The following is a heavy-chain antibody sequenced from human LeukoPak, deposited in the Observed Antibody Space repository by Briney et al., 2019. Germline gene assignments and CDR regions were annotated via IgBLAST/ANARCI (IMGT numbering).Heavy chain of an antibody. CDR2: IRSKAYGGTT. D-gene: IGHD6-19*01. V-gene: IGHV3-49*04. Sequence: QPGRSLRLSCTASGFTFGDYGMSWVRPAPGKGLEWVGFIRSKAYGGTTEYAASVKGRFIISRDDFKSIAYLEMTSQKTEDAAVYYSACSSSGWYSDYWGQGTLVTVSS. CDR3: ACSSSGWYSDY. J-gene: IGHJ4*02. CDR1: GFTFGDYG.